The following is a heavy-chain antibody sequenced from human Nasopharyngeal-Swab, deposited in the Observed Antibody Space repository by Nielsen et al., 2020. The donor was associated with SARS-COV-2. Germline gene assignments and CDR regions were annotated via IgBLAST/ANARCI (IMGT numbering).Heavy chain of an antibody. CDR2: IYPGDSDT. D-gene: IGHD5-24*01. CDR3: ARHRSPGRWLPSGVADYFDP. CDR1: GYGFSTYW. J-gene: IGHJ4*02. V-gene: IGHV5-51*01. Sequence: GESLKISCKGSGYGFSTYWIGWVRQMPGKGLEYMGIIYPGDSDTRYSPSFQGLVTMSADKSTTTAYLQWSSLKASDSAMYYCARHRSPGRWLPSGVADYFDPWGQGTLVTVSS.